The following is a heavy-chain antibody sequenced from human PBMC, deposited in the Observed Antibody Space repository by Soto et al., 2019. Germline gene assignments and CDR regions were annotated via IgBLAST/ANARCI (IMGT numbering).Heavy chain of an antibody. V-gene: IGHV5-51*01. CDR2: IYPGDSDR. D-gene: IGHD1-26*01. Sequence: VESLKSSCKVSGYTFDNYWIGWVRQMPGKGLEWMAIIYPGDSDRRYSPSFQGQVTISADQSISTAYLQWSSLKASDTANYYCVRYRSRDYYYGMDVWGQGTTVTVSS. CDR3: VRYRSRDYYYGMDV. CDR1: GYTFDNYW. J-gene: IGHJ6*02.